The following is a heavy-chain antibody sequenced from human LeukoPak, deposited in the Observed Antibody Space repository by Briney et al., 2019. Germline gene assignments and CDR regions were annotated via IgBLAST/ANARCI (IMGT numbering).Heavy chain of an antibody. CDR3: AKVQRSDFDMNFDS. V-gene: IGHV3-33*06. J-gene: IGHJ4*02. CDR1: GFTFSTYG. Sequence: GGSLRLSCAASGFTFSTYGMHWVRQAPDKGLEWVAVIWYDGSNKDYADSVKGRFTISRDNSKNTLYLQMNSLRAGDTAVYYCAKVQRSDFDMNFDSWGQGTLVTVSS. CDR2: IWYDGSNK. D-gene: IGHD5-12*01.